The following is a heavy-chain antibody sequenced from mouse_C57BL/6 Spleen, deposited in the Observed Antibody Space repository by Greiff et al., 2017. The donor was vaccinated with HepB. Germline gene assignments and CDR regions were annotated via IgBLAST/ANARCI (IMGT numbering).Heavy chain of an antibody. CDR3: ARFGDGYYGAY. CDR2: IYPGDGDT. D-gene: IGHD2-3*01. CDR1: GYAFSSSW. V-gene: IGHV1-82*01. J-gene: IGHJ3*01. Sequence: VQWVESGPELVKPGASVKISCKASGYAFSSSWMNWVKQRPGKGLEWIGRIYPGDGDTNYNGKFKGKATLTADKSSSTAYMQLSSLTSEDSAVYFCARFGDGYYGAYWGQGTLVTVSA.